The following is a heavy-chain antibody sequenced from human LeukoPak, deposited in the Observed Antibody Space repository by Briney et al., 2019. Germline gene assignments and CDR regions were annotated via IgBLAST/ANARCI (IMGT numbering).Heavy chain of an antibody. J-gene: IGHJ5*02. CDR3: AKSTMGTRRINDL. CDR1: GYSFTSYD. V-gene: IGHV1-8*01. D-gene: IGHD3-10*01. Sequence: ASVNVSCKASGYSFTSYDIHWVRQATGQGLEWMGWMNPDSGHTGYAQKFQGRVTMTRDTSISTAYMELSSLRSDDTAVYYCAKSTMGTRRINDLWGRGTLVTVSS. CDR2: MNPDSGHT.